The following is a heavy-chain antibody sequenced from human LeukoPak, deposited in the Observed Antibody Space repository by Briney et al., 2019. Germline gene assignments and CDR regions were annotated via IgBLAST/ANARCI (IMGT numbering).Heavy chain of an antibody. Sequence: GGSLRLSCAASGFTFSSYGMHWVRQAPGKGLEWVSYISKSGVTIYYADSVKGRFTISRDNGKNSLYLQMNSLRAEDTAVYYCARGTGSTKTPHAFDIWGQGTMVTVSS. D-gene: IGHD1-1*01. CDR2: ISKSGVTI. J-gene: IGHJ3*02. CDR1: GFTFSSYG. V-gene: IGHV3-48*04. CDR3: ARGTGSTKTPHAFDI.